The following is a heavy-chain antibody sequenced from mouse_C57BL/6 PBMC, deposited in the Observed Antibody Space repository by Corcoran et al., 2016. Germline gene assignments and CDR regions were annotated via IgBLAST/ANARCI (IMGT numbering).Heavy chain of an antibody. CDR3: AREHDSPGYDY. V-gene: IGHV3-6*01. D-gene: IGHD3-2*02. CDR1: GYSTTSGYY. J-gene: IGHJ2*01. Sequence: DVQLQESGPGLVKPSQSLSLTCSVTGYSTTSGYYWNWIRQFPGNKLEWMGYISYDGSNNYNPSLKNRISITRDTSKNQFFLKLNSVTTEDTATYYCAREHDSPGYDYWGQGTTLTVSS. CDR2: ISYDGSN.